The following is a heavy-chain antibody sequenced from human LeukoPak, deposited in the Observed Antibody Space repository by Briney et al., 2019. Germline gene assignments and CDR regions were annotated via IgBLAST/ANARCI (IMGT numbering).Heavy chain of an antibody. CDR1: GFTFSSYG. J-gene: IGHJ4*02. Sequence: PGGPLRLSCAASGFTFSSYGMHWVRQAPGKGLEWVAFIRYDGSNKYYADSVKGRFTISRDNSKNTLYLQMNSLRAEDTAVYYCAKAKQLTLDYWGQGTLVTVSS. V-gene: IGHV3-30*02. CDR3: AKAKQLTLDY. D-gene: IGHD6-6*01. CDR2: IRYDGSNK.